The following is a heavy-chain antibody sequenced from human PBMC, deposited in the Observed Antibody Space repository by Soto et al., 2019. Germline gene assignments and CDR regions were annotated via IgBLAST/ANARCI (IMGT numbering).Heavy chain of an antibody. CDR2: ISAYNGNT. CDR1: GYTFTSYG. Sequence: ASVKVSCKASGYTFTSYGISWVRQAPGQGLEWMGWISAYNGNTNYAQKLQGRVTMTTDTSTSTAYMELRSLRSDDTAVYYCATTRNVDTAMVQNRYFDLWGRGTLVTVSS. D-gene: IGHD5-18*01. V-gene: IGHV1-18*01. CDR3: ATTRNVDTAMVQNRYFDL. J-gene: IGHJ2*01.